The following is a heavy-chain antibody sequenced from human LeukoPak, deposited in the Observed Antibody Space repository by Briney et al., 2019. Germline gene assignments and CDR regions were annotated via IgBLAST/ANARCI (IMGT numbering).Heavy chain of an antibody. V-gene: IGHV4-39*07. Sequence: SETLSLTCIVSGGSISSSSYYWGWIRQPPGKGLEWIGSIHYSGSTYYNPSLKSRVTISVDTSKNQFSLKLSSVTAADTAVYYCARDRGPGATPTYWGQGTLVTVSS. CDR1: GGSISSSSYY. CDR3: ARDRGPGATPTY. J-gene: IGHJ4*02. CDR2: IHYSGST. D-gene: IGHD1-26*01.